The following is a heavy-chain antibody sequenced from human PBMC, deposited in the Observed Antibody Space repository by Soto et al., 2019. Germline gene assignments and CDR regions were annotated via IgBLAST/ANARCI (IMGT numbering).Heavy chain of an antibody. D-gene: IGHD5-12*01. J-gene: IGHJ6*02. V-gene: IGHV6-1*01. Sequence: PTLALPCAISGDSVSSSSAAWNWSRQSPSRGVEWLGRTYYRSKWYNDYAVSVKSRITINPDTSKNQFSLQLNSVTPEDTAVYYCAREVATIRGYYYYGMDVWGQGTTVTVSS. CDR3: AREVATIRGYYYYGMDV. CDR2: TYYRSKWYN. CDR1: GDSVSSSSAA.